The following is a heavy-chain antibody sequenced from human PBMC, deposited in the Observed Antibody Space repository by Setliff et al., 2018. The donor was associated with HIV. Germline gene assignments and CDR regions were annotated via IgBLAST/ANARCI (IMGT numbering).Heavy chain of an antibody. CDR2: MYKGGET. Sequence: GGSLRLSCDASGFSVTDNYMGWVRQAPGKGLEWVALMYKGGETYYADFVKGRRTIARDNSKNTVSLQMTNPGTGDTAVYYCAKGGYGGSYYVADYWGQGTLVTVS. V-gene: IGHV3-66*02. CDR1: GFSVTDNY. J-gene: IGHJ4*02. CDR3: AKGGYGGSYYVADY. D-gene: IGHD1-26*01.